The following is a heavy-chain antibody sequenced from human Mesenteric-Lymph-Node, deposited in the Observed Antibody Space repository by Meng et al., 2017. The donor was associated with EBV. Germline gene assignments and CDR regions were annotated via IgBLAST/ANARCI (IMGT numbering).Heavy chain of an antibody. CDR3: AALGSFASSIDP. J-gene: IGHJ5*02. D-gene: IGHD3-16*01. CDR2: VNHAGTT. CDR1: GGSFSDYY. V-gene: IGHV4-34*01. Sequence: QPQVQGSGPGLVKPSGTLSLTCAFYGGSFSDYYWTWIRQPPGKGLEWIGEVNHAGTTIYNPSLESRVTISVDTSKNQFSLKLTSVTAADTAVYFCAALGSFASSIDPWGQGTLVTVSS.